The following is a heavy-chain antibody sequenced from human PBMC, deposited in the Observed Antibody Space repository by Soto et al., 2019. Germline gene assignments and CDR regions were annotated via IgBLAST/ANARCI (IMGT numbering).Heavy chain of an antibody. Sequence: ASVKVSCKASGYTFTGYYMHWVRQAPGQGLEWMGWINPNSGDTKYARKFQGRVTMTRDTSTRTAYMEVSRLTSDDTAVYYCARSLSTIGGRPDSWGQGTLVTVSS. J-gene: IGHJ4*02. CDR3: ARSLSTIGGRPDS. CDR2: INPNSGDT. CDR1: GYTFTGYY. V-gene: IGHV1-2*02. D-gene: IGHD6-6*01.